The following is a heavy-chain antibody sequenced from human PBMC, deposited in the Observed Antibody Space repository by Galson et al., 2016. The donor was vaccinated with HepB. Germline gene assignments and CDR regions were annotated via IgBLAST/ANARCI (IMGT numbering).Heavy chain of an antibody. V-gene: IGHV3-30-3*01. Sequence: SLRLSCAVSGFTFSTYPMHWVRQAPGKGLEWVAVIAHDGVNKEYGDSVKGRFTISRDNPKNTLYLEMNSLRDEDTAVYYCARDRVSSFDLWGQGTLVTVSS. J-gene: IGHJ4*02. CDR2: IAHDGVNK. D-gene: IGHD3-10*01. CDR1: GFTFSTYP. CDR3: ARDRVSSFDL.